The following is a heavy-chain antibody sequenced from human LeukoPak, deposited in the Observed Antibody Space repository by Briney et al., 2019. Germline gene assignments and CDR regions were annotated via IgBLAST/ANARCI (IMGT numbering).Heavy chain of an antibody. J-gene: IGHJ4*02. CDR1: GFTFSSYA. Sequence: PGGSLRLSCAASGFTFSSYAMSRVRQAPGKGLEWVSAISGSGGSTYYADSVKGRFTISRDNSKNTLYLQMNSLRDEDTAVYYCARGYDSSGLGYWGQGTLVTVSS. D-gene: IGHD3-22*01. V-gene: IGHV3-23*01. CDR2: ISGSGGST. CDR3: ARGYDSSGLGY.